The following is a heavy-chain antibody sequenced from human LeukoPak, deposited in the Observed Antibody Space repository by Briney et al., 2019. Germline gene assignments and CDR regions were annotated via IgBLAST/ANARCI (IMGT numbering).Heavy chain of an antibody. V-gene: IGHV3-21*01. CDR2: ISSSSSYI. J-gene: IGHJ4*02. CDR3: ARISCSRSSCYGVYDY. CDR1: GFTFSSYS. Sequence: PGGSLRLSCAASGFTFSSYSMNWVRQAPGKGLEWVSSISSSSSYIYYADSVKGRFTISRDNAKNSLYLQMNNLRAEDTAVYYCARISCSRSSCYGVYDYWGQGSLVTVSS. D-gene: IGHD2-15*01.